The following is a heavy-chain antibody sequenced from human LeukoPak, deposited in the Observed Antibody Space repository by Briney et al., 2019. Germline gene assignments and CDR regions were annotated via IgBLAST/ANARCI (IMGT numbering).Heavy chain of an antibody. J-gene: IGHJ4*02. V-gene: IGHV3-48*01. CDR2: ISSSTGII. Sequence: GGSLRLSCAASGFTFSSYSMNWVRQAPGKGLEWVSQISSSTGIIYYADSVKGRFTISRDNAKNSLYLQMNSLRAEDTAVYYCAKAGNYDFWSGYYNFDYWGQGTLVTVSS. CDR1: GFTFSSYS. D-gene: IGHD3-3*01. CDR3: AKAGNYDFWSGYYNFDY.